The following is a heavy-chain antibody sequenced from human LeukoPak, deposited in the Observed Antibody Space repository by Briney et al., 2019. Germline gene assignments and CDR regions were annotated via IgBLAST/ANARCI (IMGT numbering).Heavy chain of an antibody. D-gene: IGHD3-22*01. CDR1: GFNFNTYA. CDR2: ISYNGGRK. V-gene: IGHV3-30*03. CDR3: ARQEARDYYYEGLDY. Sequence: GGSLRLSCAASGFNFNTYAIHWVRQAPGKGLEWVALISYNGGRKEYAASVKGRFTIDRDNSKKTVYLQMNYLSPDDTAIYFCARQEARDYYYEGLDYWGQGSLVTVSS. J-gene: IGHJ4*02.